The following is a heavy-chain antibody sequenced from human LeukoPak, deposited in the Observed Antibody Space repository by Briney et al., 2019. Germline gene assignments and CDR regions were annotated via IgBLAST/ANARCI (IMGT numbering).Heavy chain of an antibody. CDR1: GFTFDDYA. CDR3: AKALYSVLLVPMN. J-gene: IGHJ4*02. V-gene: IGHV3-43D*04. Sequence: GGSLRLSCTASGFTFDDYAMHWVRQAPGKGLEWVSLISWTGDSTYYADSVKGRFTISRDNSKNSLYLQMNSLRAEDTAVYYCAKALYSVLLVPMNWGQGTLVTVSS. CDR2: ISWTGDST. D-gene: IGHD5/OR15-5a*01.